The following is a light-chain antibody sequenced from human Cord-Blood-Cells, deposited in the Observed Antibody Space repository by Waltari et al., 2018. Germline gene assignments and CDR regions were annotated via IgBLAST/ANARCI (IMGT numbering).Light chain of an antibody. Sequence: SSELTQDPAVSVALGQTVRITCQGDRLRSYYASWSQQKPGQAPVLVIYGKNNRPSGIPDRFSGSSSGNTASLTITGAQAEDEADYYCNSRDSSGNPPVVFGGGTKLTVL. CDR3: NSRDSSGNPPVV. J-gene: IGLJ2*01. CDR1: RLRSYY. V-gene: IGLV3-19*01. CDR2: GKN.